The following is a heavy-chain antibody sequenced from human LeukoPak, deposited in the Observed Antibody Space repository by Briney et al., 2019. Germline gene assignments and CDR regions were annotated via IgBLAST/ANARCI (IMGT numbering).Heavy chain of an antibody. CDR1: GGSISSYY. J-gene: IGHJ4*02. Sequence: SETLSLTCTVSGGSISSYYWSWIRQPPRKGLEWIGYIYYSGSTNYNPSLKSRVTISVDTSKNQFSLKLSSVTAADTAVYYCARYAYMYYFDYWGQGTLVTVSS. V-gene: IGHV4-59*08. CDR3: ARYAYMYYFDY. CDR2: IYYSGST. D-gene: IGHD3-16*01.